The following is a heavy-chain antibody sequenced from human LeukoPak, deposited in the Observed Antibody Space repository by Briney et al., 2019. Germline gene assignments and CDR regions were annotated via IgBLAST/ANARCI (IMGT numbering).Heavy chain of an antibody. CDR3: AREPLGCGGDCHFDY. D-gene: IGHD2-21*02. CDR1: GGTLSSYA. Sequence: SVKVSCKASGGTLSSYAFSWMRQAPGQGLEWMGRIIPIYDPVDYAQRFQGRVTITADESTNTVYMELNSLTFEDTPVYYCAREPLGCGGDCHFDYWGQGTLVTVSS. J-gene: IGHJ4*02. V-gene: IGHV1-69*13. CDR2: IIPIYDPV.